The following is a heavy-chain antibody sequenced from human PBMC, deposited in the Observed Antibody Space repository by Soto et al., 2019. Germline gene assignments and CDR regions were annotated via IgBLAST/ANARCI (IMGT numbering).Heavy chain of an antibody. V-gene: IGHV4-59*08. J-gene: IGHJ4*02. CDR2: IYYGENT. CDR3: ARQLGKPLPNY. CDR1: GDSISNSY. D-gene: IGHD1-1*01. Sequence: QVQLQESGPGLVKPSETLSLTCTVSGDSISNSYCSWIRQPPGKGLEWIGYIYYGENTDYNPSLKSRVTISVDTSKNQFSLRLNSVTAADTAVYYCARQLGKPLPNYWGQGTLVTVSS.